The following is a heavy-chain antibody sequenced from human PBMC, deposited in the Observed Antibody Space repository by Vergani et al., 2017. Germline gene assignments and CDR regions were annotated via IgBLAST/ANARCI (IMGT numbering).Heavy chain of an antibody. CDR1: GYTFTSYG. Sequence: QVQLVQSGAEVKKPGASVKVSCKASGYTFTSYGISWVRQAPGQGLEWMGWISAYNGNTNYAQKLQGRVTMTTDTSTSTAYMELRSLRSDATAVYYCARDRRYYDYVWGSYRPYFDYWGQGTLVTVSS. CDR3: ARDRRYYDYVWGSYRPYFDY. D-gene: IGHD3-16*02. CDR2: ISAYNGNT. J-gene: IGHJ4*02. V-gene: IGHV1-18*04.